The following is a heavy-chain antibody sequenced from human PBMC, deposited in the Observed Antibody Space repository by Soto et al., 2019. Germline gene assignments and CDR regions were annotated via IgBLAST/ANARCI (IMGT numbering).Heavy chain of an antibody. D-gene: IGHD2-15*01. CDR3: ARLRYYGMDV. CDR1: GFTFSTYD. CDR2: ISSGRSTI. J-gene: IGHJ6*02. Sequence: WGSLRLSCGASGFTFSTYDMNWVRQAPGKGLEWVSYISSGRSTIYYADSVKGRFTISRDNAKNSLYLQMNSLRDEDTAVYYCARLRYYGMDVWGQGTTVTVSS. V-gene: IGHV3-48*02.